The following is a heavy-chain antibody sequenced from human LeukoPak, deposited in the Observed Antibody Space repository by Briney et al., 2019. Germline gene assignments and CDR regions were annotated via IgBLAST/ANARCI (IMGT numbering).Heavy chain of an antibody. CDR2: INPNSGGT. J-gene: IGHJ5*02. CDR3: ARDLVIVPTTTKRDSWFDP. V-gene: IGHV1-2*02. Sequence: ASVKVSCKASGYTFTGYYMHWVRQAPGQGLEWMGWINPNSGGTNYAQKFRGRVTMTRDTSISTAYMELSRLRSDDTAVYYCARDLVIVPTTTKRDSWFDPWGQGTLVTVSS. D-gene: IGHD2/OR15-2a*01. CDR1: GYTFTGYY.